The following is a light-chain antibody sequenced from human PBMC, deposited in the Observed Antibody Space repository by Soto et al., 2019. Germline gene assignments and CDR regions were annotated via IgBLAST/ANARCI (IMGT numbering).Light chain of an antibody. CDR1: QSVSTNY. CDR2: VAY. V-gene: IGKV3D-20*01. J-gene: IGKJ4*01. Sequence: IVFTPSPATLSLSPGERATLYFRAIQSVSTNYLAWYQQKPGLAPRLLIYVAYSRATGISDRFSGSGSGTDFILTISRLEPEDFTVYYCQQYGSSPSFGGGTKVDIK. CDR3: QQYGSSPS.